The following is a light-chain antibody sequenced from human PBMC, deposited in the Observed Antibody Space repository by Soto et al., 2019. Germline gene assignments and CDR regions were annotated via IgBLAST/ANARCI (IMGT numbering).Light chain of an antibody. V-gene: IGLV2-11*01. CDR1: SSDVGGFNS. Sequence: QSALTQPRSVSGSPGQSVTISCTGTSSDVGGFNSVSWYQQHPGKAPKLMIYDVNKRPSGVPERFSGSKSGTSASLAITGLQAEDEADYYCQAYDYSLTAFVFGGGTKLTVL. CDR2: DVN. CDR3: QAYDYSLTAFV. J-gene: IGLJ3*02.